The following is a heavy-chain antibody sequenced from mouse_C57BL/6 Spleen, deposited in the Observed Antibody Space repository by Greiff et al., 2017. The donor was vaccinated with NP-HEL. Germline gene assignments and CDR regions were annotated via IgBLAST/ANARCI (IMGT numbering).Heavy chain of an antibody. CDR3: TGDYSNAFAY. Sequence: EVKVEESGGGLVQPGGSMKLSCVASGFTFSNYWMNWVRQSPEKGLEWVAQLSLTSDHYATHYAVSVKGRFTFSRYASKSSVYLQMNNLRAEDAGIYYSTGDYSNAFAYWGQGTLVTVSA. D-gene: IGHD2-5*01. V-gene: IGHV6-3*01. J-gene: IGHJ3*01. CDR1: GFTFSNYW. CDR2: LSLTSDHYAT.